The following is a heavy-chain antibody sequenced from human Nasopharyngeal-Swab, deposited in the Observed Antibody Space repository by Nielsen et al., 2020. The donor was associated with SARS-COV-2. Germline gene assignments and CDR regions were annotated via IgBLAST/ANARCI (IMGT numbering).Heavy chain of an antibody. V-gene: IGHV3-30*02. Sequence: GESLKISCAASGFTFSSYGMHWVRQAPGKGLEWVASIWYDGSDKYYADSVKGRFTISRDNAKNTLYLQMNSLRSEDTAVYKCANDGIEEGGLSAGYGLDVWGQGTTVTVSS. CDR3: ANDGIEEGGLSAGYGLDV. D-gene: IGHD6-19*01. CDR2: IWYDGSDK. CDR1: GFTFSSYG. J-gene: IGHJ6*02.